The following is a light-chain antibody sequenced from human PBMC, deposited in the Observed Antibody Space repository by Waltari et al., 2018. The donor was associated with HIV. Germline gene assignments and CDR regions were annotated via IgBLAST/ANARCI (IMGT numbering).Light chain of an antibody. J-gene: IGLJ2*01. CDR3: QVWDSSSDHGV. V-gene: IGLV3-21*02. Sequence: SYVLTQPPSVSVAPGQTARITCGGNNIGSKSVHWYQQKPGQAPVLVVYDDSDRPSGIPARFAGSNAGNTATLTISRVEAGDEADYYGQVWDSSSDHGVFGGGTKLTVL. CDR2: DDS. CDR1: NIGSKS.